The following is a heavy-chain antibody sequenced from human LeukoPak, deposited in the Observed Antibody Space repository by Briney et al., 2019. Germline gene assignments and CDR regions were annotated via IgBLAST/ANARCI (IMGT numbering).Heavy chain of an antibody. J-gene: IGHJ4*02. CDR3: ARGGSYRYYFDY. Sequence: SETLSLTCTVSGGSMSSYYWSWIRQPPGKGLEWIGYTYYSGSTNYNPSLKSRVTISVDTSKNQFSLKLSSVTAADTAVYYCARGGSYRYYFDYWGQGTLVTVSS. CDR1: GGSMSSYY. D-gene: IGHD1-26*01. CDR2: TYYSGST. V-gene: IGHV4-59*01.